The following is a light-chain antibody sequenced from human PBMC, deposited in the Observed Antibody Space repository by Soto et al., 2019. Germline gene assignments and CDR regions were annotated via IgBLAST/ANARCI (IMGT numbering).Light chain of an antibody. V-gene: IGKV1-5*01. J-gene: IGKJ3*01. Sequence: GDRVTITCRASQSISSWLAWYQQKPGKAPKLLIYDASSLESGVPSRFSGSGSGTEFTLTISSLQPDDFATYYCHQYNSYPFTFGPGTKVDIK. CDR2: DAS. CDR3: HQYNSYPFT. CDR1: QSISSW.